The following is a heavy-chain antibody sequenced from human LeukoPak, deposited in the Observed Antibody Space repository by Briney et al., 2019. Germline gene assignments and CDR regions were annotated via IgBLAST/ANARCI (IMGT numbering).Heavy chain of an antibody. Sequence: SETLSLTCTVSGGSISSSSYYWGWIRQPPGKGLEWIGSIYYSGSTYYNPSLKSRVTISVDTSKNQFSPKLSSVTAADTAVYYCARDRSTTVTPRAFDIWGQGTMVTVSS. CDR3: ARDRSTTVTPRAFDI. V-gene: IGHV4-39*02. J-gene: IGHJ3*02. D-gene: IGHD4-17*01. CDR1: GGSISSSSYY. CDR2: IYYSGST.